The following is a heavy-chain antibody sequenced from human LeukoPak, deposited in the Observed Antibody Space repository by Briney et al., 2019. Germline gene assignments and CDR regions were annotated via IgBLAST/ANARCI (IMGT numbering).Heavy chain of an antibody. CDR3: ARGDSSTWFEYLFDP. V-gene: IGHV3-74*01. D-gene: IGHD6-13*01. CDR2: LNSDGSDT. Sequence: GGSLRLSCAASGFTFSSYWMHWVRQAPGKGLVWVSRLNSDGSDTDYADSVKGRFTISRDNAKNTLYLQMNSLRAEDMAVYYCARGDSSTWFEYLFDPWGQGTLVTVSS. CDR1: GFTFSSYW. J-gene: IGHJ5*02.